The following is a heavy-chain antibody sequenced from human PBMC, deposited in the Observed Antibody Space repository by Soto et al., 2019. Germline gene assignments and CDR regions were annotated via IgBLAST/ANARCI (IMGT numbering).Heavy chain of an antibody. CDR2: INAGNGNT. V-gene: IGHV1-3*01. D-gene: IGHD2-2*01. CDR3: AREGLVLVPTTVNSDYYYYAMDV. J-gene: IGHJ6*02. Sequence: ASVKVSCKASGYTFTSYAMHWVRQALGQRLEWMGWINAGNGNTKYSQKFQGRVTITRDTSASTAYMELSSLRSEDTAVYYCAREGLVLVPTTVNSDYYYYAMDVWGQGTTVTVSS. CDR1: GYTFTSYA.